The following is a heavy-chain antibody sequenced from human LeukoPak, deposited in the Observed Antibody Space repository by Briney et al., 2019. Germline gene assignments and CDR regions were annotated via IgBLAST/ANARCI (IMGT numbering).Heavy chain of an antibody. CDR1: GYTFTSYG. J-gene: IGHJ6*03. CDR2: ISGYNSNT. V-gene: IGHV1-18*01. D-gene: IGHD1-14*01. Sequence: GASVKVSCKASGYTFTSYGISWVRQAPGQGLEWMGWISGYNSNTKYAQKVQDRVTMTTDRSTSTAYMELGTLRSDDTGVYFCARAGTGRYMDVWGKGTTVTVSS. CDR3: ARAGTGRYMDV.